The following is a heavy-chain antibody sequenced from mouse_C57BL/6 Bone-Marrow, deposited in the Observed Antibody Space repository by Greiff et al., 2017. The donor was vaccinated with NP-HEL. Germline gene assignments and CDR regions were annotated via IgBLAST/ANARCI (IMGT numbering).Heavy chain of an antibody. J-gene: IGHJ2*01. CDR2: INPSSGYT. D-gene: IGHD1-1*01. CDR1: GYTFTSYT. Sequence: QVQLKQSGAELARPGASVKMSCKASGYTFTSYTMHWVKQRPGQGLEWIGYINPSSGYTKYNQKFKDKATLTADKSSSTAYMQLSSLTSEDSAVYYCARSDYYGSSYVRDYWGQGTTLTVSS. V-gene: IGHV1-4*01. CDR3: ARSDYYGSSYVRDY.